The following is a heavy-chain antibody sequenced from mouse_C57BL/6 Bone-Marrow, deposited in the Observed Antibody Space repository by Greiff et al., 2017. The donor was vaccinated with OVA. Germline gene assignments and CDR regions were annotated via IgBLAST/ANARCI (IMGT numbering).Heavy chain of an antibody. CDR1: GFTFSDYG. CDR2: ISSGSSTI. CDR3: AKDATFYWYFDV. V-gene: IGHV5-17*01. J-gene: IGHJ1*03. D-gene: IGHD6-1*01. Sequence: EVQRVESGGGLVKPGGSLKLSCAASGFTFSDYGMHWVRQAPEKGLEWVAYISSGSSTIYYADTVKGRFTISRDNAKNTLFLQMTSLRSEDTAMYYCAKDATFYWYFDVWGTGTTVTVSS.